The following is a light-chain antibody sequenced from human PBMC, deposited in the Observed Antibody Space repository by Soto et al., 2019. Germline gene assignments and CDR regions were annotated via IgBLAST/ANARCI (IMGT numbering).Light chain of an antibody. CDR3: SSYTTSSTYV. CDR2: DVS. Sequence: QSVLTRPASVSGSPGQSITISCTGTSSDVGSYNYVSWYQHHPGIAPKVMIYDVSKRPSGVSNRFSGSKSGSTASLTISGLQDEDEADYYCSSYTTSSTYVFGTGTKVTVL. V-gene: IGLV2-14*03. J-gene: IGLJ1*01. CDR1: SSDVGSYNY.